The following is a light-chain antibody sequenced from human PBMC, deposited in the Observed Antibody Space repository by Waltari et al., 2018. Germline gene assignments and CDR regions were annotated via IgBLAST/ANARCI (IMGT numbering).Light chain of an antibody. V-gene: IGLV7-43*01. CDR1: TGQLSPTHY. Sequence: QTVVTQEPSLTVSPGETVTLTCAPATGQLSPTHYPTWLQRKPGQAPTSLIYSTNKRHPWTPARFSGSLLGGKAALTLSRAQPEDEAEYYCLLYYGDARWVFGGGTKLTVL. J-gene: IGLJ3*02. CDR3: LLYYGDARWV. CDR2: STN.